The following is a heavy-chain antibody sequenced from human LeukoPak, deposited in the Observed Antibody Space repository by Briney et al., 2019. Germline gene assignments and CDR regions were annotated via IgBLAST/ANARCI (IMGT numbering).Heavy chain of an antibody. CDR1: GFTFSSYW. CDR2: IKQDGSEK. J-gene: IGHJ6*02. D-gene: IGHD2-21*01. Sequence: GGSLRLSCTASGFTFSSYWMSWVRQAPGKGLEWVANIKQDGSEKDYVDSVKGRFTISRDNPKNSLYLQMNSLRAEDTAVYYCARYCGGDCYGMDVWGQGTKVTVSS. CDR3: ARYCGGDCYGMDV. V-gene: IGHV3-7*01.